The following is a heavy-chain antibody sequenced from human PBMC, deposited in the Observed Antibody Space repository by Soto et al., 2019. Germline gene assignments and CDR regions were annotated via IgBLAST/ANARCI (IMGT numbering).Heavy chain of an antibody. CDR3: AKWGSYGSGSYSAFECYFDY. V-gene: IGHV3-23*01. Sequence: GGSLRLSCAASGFTFSSYAMSWVRQAPGKGLEWVSAISGSGGSTYYADSVKGRFTISRDNSKNTLYLQMNSLRAEDTAVYYRAKWGSYGSGSYSAFECYFDYWGQGTLVTVSS. J-gene: IGHJ4*02. D-gene: IGHD3-10*01. CDR1: GFTFSSYA. CDR2: ISGSGGST.